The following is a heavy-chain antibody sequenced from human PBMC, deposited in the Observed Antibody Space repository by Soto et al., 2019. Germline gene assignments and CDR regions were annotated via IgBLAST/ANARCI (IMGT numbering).Heavy chain of an antibody. CDR2: INPSTTT. V-gene: IGHV1-46*03. D-gene: IGHD3-10*01. CDR1: GFPFTRYH. Sequence: QVQLVQSGAEVKQPGASVRVSCKASGFPFTRYHMHWLRQAPGQGLEWLGVINPSTTTTYAQRFQGRVTMTRDTSTSTVCMELSSLRSDDTAVYYCAREAEEYSGSDYWGPGSLVTVSS. CDR3: AREAEEYSGSDY. J-gene: IGHJ4*02.